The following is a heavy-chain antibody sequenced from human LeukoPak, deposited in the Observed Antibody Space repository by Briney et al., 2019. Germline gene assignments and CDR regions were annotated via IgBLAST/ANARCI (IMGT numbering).Heavy chain of an antibody. J-gene: IGHJ6*03. V-gene: IGHV3-7*01. Sequence: QTGGSLRLSCAASGLGVSDAWMSWVRQAPGKGLEWVANIKQDGSEKYYVDSVKGRFTISRDNAKNSLYLQMNSLRAEDTAVYYCASTRYQLLMGYYYYYYMDVWGKGTTVTVSS. CDR2: IKQDGSEK. D-gene: IGHD2-2*01. CDR3: ASTRYQLLMGYYYYYYMDV. CDR1: GLGVSDAW.